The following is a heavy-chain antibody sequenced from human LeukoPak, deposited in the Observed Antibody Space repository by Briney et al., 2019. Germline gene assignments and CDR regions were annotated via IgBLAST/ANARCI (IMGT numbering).Heavy chain of an antibody. J-gene: IGHJ5*02. CDR2: IYYTGST. V-gene: IGHV4-59*01. Sequence: SETLSLTCTVSGGSISSYYWSWIRQPPGKGLEWIGYIYYTGSTSYNPSLKSRATMSVDTSKNQFSLKLSSVTAADTAVYYCAREYGDYMGALDPWGQGTLVTVSS. CDR1: GGSISSYY. CDR3: AREYGDYMGALDP. D-gene: IGHD4-11*01.